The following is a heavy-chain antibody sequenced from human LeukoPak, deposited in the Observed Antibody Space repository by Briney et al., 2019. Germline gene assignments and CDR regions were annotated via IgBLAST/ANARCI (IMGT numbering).Heavy chain of an antibody. CDR2: INAYNGNT. CDR3: ARDGAPYDYVWGSYRYPDYFDY. Sequence: ASVKVSCKASGYTFTSYGISWVRQAPGQGLEWMGWINAYNGNTNYAQKLQGRVTMTTDTSTSTAYMELRSLRSDDTAVYYCARDGAPYDYVWGSYRYPDYFDYWGQGTLVTVSS. V-gene: IGHV1-18*01. CDR1: GYTFTSYG. J-gene: IGHJ4*02. D-gene: IGHD3-16*02.